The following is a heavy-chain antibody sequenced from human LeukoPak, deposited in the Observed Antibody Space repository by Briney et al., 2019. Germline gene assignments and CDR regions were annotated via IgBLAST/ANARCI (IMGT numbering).Heavy chain of an antibody. D-gene: IGHD3-22*01. CDR1: GSSISSYY. CDR3: ARGYYDSSGLLDY. J-gene: IGHJ4*02. V-gene: IGHV4-59*01. Sequence: SETLSLTCTVSGSSISSYYWSWIRQPPGKGLEWIGYIYYSGSTNYNPSLKSRVTISVDTSKNQFSLKLSSVTAADTAVYYCARGYYDSSGLLDYWGQGTLVTVSS. CDR2: IYYSGST.